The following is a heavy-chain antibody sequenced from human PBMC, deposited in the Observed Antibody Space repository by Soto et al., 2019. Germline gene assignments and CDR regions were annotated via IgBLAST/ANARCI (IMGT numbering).Heavy chain of an antibody. J-gene: IGHJ4*02. CDR2: ISISSSDR. Sequence: GGSLRLSCAASGFTLRTYTLNWVRQAPGKGLEWVSSISISSSDRYYADSVRGRFTISRDNAKNALYLQMNSLRAEDTAVYYCARPYSGSYSLDYWGQGTLVTVSS. CDR1: GFTLRTYT. D-gene: IGHD1-26*01. V-gene: IGHV3-21*06. CDR3: ARPYSGSYSLDY.